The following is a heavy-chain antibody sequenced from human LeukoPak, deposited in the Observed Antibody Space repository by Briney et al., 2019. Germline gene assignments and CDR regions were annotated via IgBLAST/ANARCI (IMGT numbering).Heavy chain of an antibody. CDR3: ARDLTMVRGARYRPYNWFAP. J-gene: IGHJ5*02. Sequence: ASVKVSCKASRGTFSSYAISWVRQAPGQGLEWMGGIIPLFGTASYAQNFQGRVTISADESTSTAYMELSSLRSEDTAVYYCARDLTMVRGARYRPYNWFAPWGQGTLVTVSS. V-gene: IGHV1-69*01. CDR2: IIPLFGTA. D-gene: IGHD3-10*01. CDR1: RGTFSSYA.